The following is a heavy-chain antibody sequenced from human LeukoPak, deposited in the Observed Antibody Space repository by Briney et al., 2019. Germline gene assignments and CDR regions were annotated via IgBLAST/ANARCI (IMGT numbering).Heavy chain of an antibody. D-gene: IGHD2-2*01. CDR3: TKDRYCSSSSRPTDH. CDR1: GFSFDEYV. CDR2: ISGDGSST. Sequence: PGGSLRLSCAASGFSFDEYVMHWVRQAPGKGLEWIALISGDGSSTYYVGSVKGRFTISRDNSKNALYLQMNSLRTEDTALYYCTKDRYCSSSSRPTDHWGQGTLVTVSS. J-gene: IGHJ4*02. V-gene: IGHV3-43*02.